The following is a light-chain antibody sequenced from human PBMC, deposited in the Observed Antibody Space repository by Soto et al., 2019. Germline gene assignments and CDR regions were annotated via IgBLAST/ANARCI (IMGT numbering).Light chain of an antibody. J-gene: IGKJ1*01. CDR3: QQYNNYSPT. CDR2: DAS. V-gene: IGKV1-5*01. Sequence: DIPMAQSPSTLSASVGDRVTITCRASQSISHWLAWYQQKPGKAPKLLIYDASSLESGVPSRFSGSGSGTEFTLTIRSLQPDDFATYYCQQYNNYSPTFGQGTKVEIK. CDR1: QSISHW.